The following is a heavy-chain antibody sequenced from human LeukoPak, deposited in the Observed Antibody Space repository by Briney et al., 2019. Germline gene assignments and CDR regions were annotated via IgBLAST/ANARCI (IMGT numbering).Heavy chain of an antibody. V-gene: IGHV3-30*09. J-gene: IGHJ5*02. CDR3: ARESSTVNRWFDP. Sequence: GGSLRLSCAASGFTFSSYAMHWVRQAPGKGLEWVAVISYDGSNKYYADSVKGRFAISRDNSKNTLYLQMNSLRAEDTAVYYCARESSTVNRWFDPWGQGTLVTVSS. CDR2: ISYDGSNK. D-gene: IGHD4-17*01. CDR1: GFTFSSYA.